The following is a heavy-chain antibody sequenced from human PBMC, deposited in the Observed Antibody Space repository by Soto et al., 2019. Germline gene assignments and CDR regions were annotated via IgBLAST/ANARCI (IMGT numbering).Heavy chain of an antibody. D-gene: IGHD3-3*01. V-gene: IGHV4-30-2*01. CDR1: GGSISSGGYS. J-gene: IGHJ5*02. CDR2: IYHSGST. Sequence: TSETLSLTCAVSGGSISSGGYSWSWIRQPPGKGLEWIGYIYHSGSTYYNPSLKSRVNISVDRSKKQFSLKLSSVTSPDTAVYCCARLVLRFLGWREGWFDPWGQGTLVPVCS. CDR3: ARLVLRFLGWREGWFDP.